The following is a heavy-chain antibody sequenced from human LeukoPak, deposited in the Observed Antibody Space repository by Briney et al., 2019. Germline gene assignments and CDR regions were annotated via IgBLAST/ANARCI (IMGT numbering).Heavy chain of an antibody. D-gene: IGHD2-2*02. V-gene: IGHV4-39*07. CDR1: GGSISSSSYY. Sequence: SETLSLTCTVSGGSISSSSYYWGWIRQPPGKGLEWIGSIYYSGSTYYNPPLKSRVTISVDTSKNQFSLKLSSVTAADTAVYYCARDIYGWFDPWGQGTPVTVSS. CDR2: IYYSGST. CDR3: ARDIYGWFDP. J-gene: IGHJ5*02.